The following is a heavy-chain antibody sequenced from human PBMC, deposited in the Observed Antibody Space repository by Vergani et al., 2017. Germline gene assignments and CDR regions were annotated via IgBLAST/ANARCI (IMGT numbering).Heavy chain of an antibody. CDR1: GFSIDNGYY. J-gene: IGHJ4*02. CDR3: ARRSGIVYDIFSGTQYFFDF. V-gene: IGHV4-38-2*01. Sequence: QVQLQESGPGLVKPSETLSLTCAVSGFSIDNGYYWDWIRQPPGKGLEWIGSIYRTGRTHFNPSLKSRVTISVDTSNNHFSLVLTSLTAAYTAVYYCARRSGIVYDIFSGTQYFFDFWGQGTLVTVSS. CDR2: IYRTGRT. D-gene: IGHD3-9*01.